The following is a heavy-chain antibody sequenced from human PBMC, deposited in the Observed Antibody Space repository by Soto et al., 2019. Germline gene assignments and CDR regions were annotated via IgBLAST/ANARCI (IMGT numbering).Heavy chain of an antibody. Sequence: QSQTLSLTCAISGDSVSSNSAAWNWIRQSPSRGLEWLGRTYYRSKWYNDYAVSVKSRITINPDTSKNQFSLQLNSVTPEDTAVYYCARDLDPYCGGDCYSLGWFDPWGQGTLVTVSS. V-gene: IGHV6-1*01. CDR1: GDSVSSNSAA. CDR2: TYYRSKWYN. D-gene: IGHD2-21*02. J-gene: IGHJ5*02. CDR3: ARDLDPYCGGDCYSLGWFDP.